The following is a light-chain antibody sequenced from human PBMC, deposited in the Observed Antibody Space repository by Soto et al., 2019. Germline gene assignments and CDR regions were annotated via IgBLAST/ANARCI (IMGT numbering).Light chain of an antibody. J-gene: IGLJ3*02. CDR1: SGSVSTSYY. CDR2: STN. V-gene: IGLV8-61*01. Sequence: QTVVTQEPSISVSPGGTVTLTCRLSSGSVSTSYYPSWYQQTPGQAPRTLIYSTNTRSSGVPDRFSGSILGNKAALTITGAEADDESDYYCVLYMGSGISVFGGGTKLTVL. CDR3: VLYMGSGISV.